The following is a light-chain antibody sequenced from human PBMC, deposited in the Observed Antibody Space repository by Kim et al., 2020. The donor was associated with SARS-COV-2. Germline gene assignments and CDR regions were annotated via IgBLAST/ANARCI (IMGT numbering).Light chain of an antibody. V-gene: IGLV2-8*01. CDR3: SSYAGSYNLV. J-gene: IGLJ2*01. CDR1: SSDVGGFNY. CDR2: EVT. Sequence: GPSVAISCTGTSSDVGGFNYVSWYQQHPGKAPKLMIYEVTKRPSGVPDRFSGSKSGNTASLTVSGLQAEDEAEYYCSSYAGSYNLVFGGGTQLTVL.